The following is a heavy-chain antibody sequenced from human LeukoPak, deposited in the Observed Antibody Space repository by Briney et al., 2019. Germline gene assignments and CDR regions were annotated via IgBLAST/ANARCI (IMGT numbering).Heavy chain of an antibody. V-gene: IGHV3-74*01. J-gene: IGHJ6*02. CDR2: INSDGSST. Sequence: GGSLRLSCAASGFTFSSYWMHWVRQAPGKGLVWVSRINSDGSSTSYADSVKGRFTISRDNAKNTLYLQLNSLRAEDTAVYSCARDQLYYDIMTGIQYYYGMDVWGQGTTVTVSS. CDR3: ARDQLYYDIMTGIQYYYGMDV. CDR1: GFTFSSYW. D-gene: IGHD3-9*01.